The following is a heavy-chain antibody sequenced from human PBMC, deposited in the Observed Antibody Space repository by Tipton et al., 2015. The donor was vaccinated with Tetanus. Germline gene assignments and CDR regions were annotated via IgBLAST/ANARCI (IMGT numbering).Heavy chain of an antibody. CDR3: ARGVAVAGYGDYYYGMDV. CDR1: GGSISSYY. V-gene: IGHV4-59*01. CDR2: IYYSGST. J-gene: IGHJ6*02. D-gene: IGHD6-19*01. Sequence: TLSLTCTVSGGSISSYYWSWIRQPPGKGLEWIGYIYYSGSTNYNPSLKSRVTISVDTSKNQFSLKLSSVTAADTAVYYCARGVAVAGYGDYYYGMDVWGQGTLVTVSS.